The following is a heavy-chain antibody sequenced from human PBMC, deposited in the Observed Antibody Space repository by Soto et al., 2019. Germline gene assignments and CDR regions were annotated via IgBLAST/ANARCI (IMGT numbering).Heavy chain of an antibody. CDR3: ARAPDYGDSFDY. J-gene: IGHJ4*02. Sequence: QVQLQQWGAGLLKPSETLSLTCAVYGGSFSGYYWSWIRQPPGKGLEWIGEINHSGSTNYNPSLKSRVTISVDTSKNQFSLKLSSVTAADTAVYYCARAPDYGDSFDYWGQGTLVTVSS. D-gene: IGHD4-17*01. CDR1: GGSFSGYY. CDR2: INHSGST. V-gene: IGHV4-34*01.